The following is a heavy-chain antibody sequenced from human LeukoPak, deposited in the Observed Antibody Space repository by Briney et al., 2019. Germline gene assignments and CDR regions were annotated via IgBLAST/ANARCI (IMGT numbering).Heavy chain of an antibody. D-gene: IGHD3-10*01. Sequence: EASVKVSCKASGYTFTGYYMHWVRQAPGQGLEWMGRINPNSGSTNYAQKFQGRVTMTRDTSISTAYMELSRLRSDDTAVYYCASSQYYYGSGSYYTPDYWGQGTLVTVSS. CDR3: ASSQYYYGSGSYYTPDY. CDR2: INPNSGST. CDR1: GYTFTGYY. J-gene: IGHJ4*02. V-gene: IGHV1-2*06.